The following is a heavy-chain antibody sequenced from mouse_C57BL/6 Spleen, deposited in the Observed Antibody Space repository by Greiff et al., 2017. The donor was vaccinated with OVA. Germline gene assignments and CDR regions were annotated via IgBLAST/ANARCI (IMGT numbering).Heavy chain of an antibody. CDR1: GYTFTSYW. D-gene: IGHD2-1*01. CDR2: IDPSDSYT. Sequence: QVQLQQPGAELVMPGASVKLSCKASGYTFTSYWMHWVKQRPGQGLEWIGEIDPSDSYTNYNQKFKGKSTLTVGKSSSTAYMQLSSLTSEDSAVYYCARWRGNYGYFDVWGTGTTVTVSS. J-gene: IGHJ1*03. V-gene: IGHV1-69*01. CDR3: ARWRGNYGYFDV.